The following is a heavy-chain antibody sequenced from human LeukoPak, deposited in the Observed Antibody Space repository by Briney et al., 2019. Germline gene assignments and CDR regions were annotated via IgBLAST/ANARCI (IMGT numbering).Heavy chain of an antibody. V-gene: IGHV4-34*01. J-gene: IGHJ4*02. Sequence: SETLSLTCAVYNGSFSGHYWTWIRQPPGKGLEWIGEINQSGTMNYNPSLRSRVNISLDRTNNQYSLKLTSVPAPDTAVYYCAKGGTEYSSTWPFDYWGQGTPVTVSP. CDR2: INQSGTM. CDR1: NGSFSGHY. D-gene: IGHD6-13*01. CDR3: AKGGTEYSSTWPFDY.